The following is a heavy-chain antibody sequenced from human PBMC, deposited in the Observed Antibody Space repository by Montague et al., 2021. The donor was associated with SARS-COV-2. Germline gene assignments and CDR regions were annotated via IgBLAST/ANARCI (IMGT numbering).Heavy chain of an antibody. CDR2: MYYSGST. D-gene: IGHD3-3*01. J-gene: IGHJ6*02. Sequence: SETLSLTCTVSGGSVSNYYWSWIRQSPGKGLEWIAYMYYSGSTKYNPSLKSRATISVDTSKNQFSLTLSPMTAADTAVYYCSRARVGTIVGVLGAYYGMDIWGQGTTVTVS. V-gene: IGHV4-59*02. CDR1: GGSVSNYY. CDR3: SRARVGTIVGVLGAYYGMDI.